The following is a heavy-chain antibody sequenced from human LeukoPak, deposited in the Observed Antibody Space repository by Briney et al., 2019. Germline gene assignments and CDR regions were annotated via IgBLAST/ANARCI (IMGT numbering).Heavy chain of an antibody. CDR2: ISAYNGNT. CDR1: GYTFTSYY. CDR3: ASMPYGDYES. Sequence: GASVKVSCKASGYTFTSYYMHWVRQAPGQGLEWMGWISAYNGNTNYAQKLQGRVTMTTDTSTSTAYMELRSLRSDDTAVYYCASMPYGDYESWGQGTLVTVSS. V-gene: IGHV1-18*04. D-gene: IGHD4-17*01. J-gene: IGHJ4*02.